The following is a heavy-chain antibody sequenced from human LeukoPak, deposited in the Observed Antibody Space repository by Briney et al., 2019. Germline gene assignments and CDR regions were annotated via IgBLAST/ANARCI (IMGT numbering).Heavy chain of an antibody. CDR2: IYYSGST. D-gene: IGHD1-26*01. V-gene: IGHV4-59*08. CDR1: GGSISSYY. Sequence: PSETLSLTCSVSGGSISSYYWSWIRQPPGKGLEWIGYIYYSGSTNYNPSLRSRVTISVDTSKNQFSLKLTSVTAADTAVYYCARRRGEWELWAFDIWGQGTMVTVSS. CDR3: ARRRGEWELWAFDI. J-gene: IGHJ3*02.